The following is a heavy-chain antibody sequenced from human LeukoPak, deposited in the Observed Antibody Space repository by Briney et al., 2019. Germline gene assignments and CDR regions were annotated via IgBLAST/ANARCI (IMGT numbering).Heavy chain of an antibody. D-gene: IGHD4-17*01. CDR1: GFTFSSYA. Sequence: PGGSLRLSCAASGFTFSSYAMSWVRQAPGKGLEWVSGISGTGTNTYYADSVKGRFTISRDNSKNTLYLQMNSLRAEDTAVYYCARDYADYVGYFFFDYWGQGTLVTVSS. CDR2: ISGTGTNT. V-gene: IGHV3-23*01. CDR3: ARDYADYVGYFFFDY. J-gene: IGHJ4*02.